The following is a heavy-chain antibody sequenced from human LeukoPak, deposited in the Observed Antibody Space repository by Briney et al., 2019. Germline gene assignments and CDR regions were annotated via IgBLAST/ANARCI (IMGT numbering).Heavy chain of an antibody. CDR3: VRDTPGGSYGDYDY. CDR2: IYHNGNT. D-gene: IGHD4-17*01. Sequence: SETLSLTCTISGGSVSSSNWWGWIRQPPGKVLEWIGEIYHNGNTGYNPSLKSRVTLSVDKSKNQFSLSLTSVTAADTAVYYCVRDTPGGSYGDYDYWGQGTLVTVSS. J-gene: IGHJ4*02. V-gene: IGHV4-4*02. CDR1: GGSVSSSNW.